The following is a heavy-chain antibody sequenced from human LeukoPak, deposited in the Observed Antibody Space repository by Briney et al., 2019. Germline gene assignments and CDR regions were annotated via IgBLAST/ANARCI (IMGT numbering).Heavy chain of an antibody. CDR1: GGTFNNYI. V-gene: IGHV1-69*04. D-gene: IGHD4-17*01. CDR3: ARDTALLTVTTLGY. J-gene: IGHJ4*02. Sequence: ASVKVSCKTSGGTFNNYIISWVRQAPGQGLEWVGTIILILDIANYAQKFQGRVAITADTSTSTAYMELSDLGSEDTAVYYCARDTALLTVTTLGYWGQGTLVTVSS. CDR2: IILILDIA.